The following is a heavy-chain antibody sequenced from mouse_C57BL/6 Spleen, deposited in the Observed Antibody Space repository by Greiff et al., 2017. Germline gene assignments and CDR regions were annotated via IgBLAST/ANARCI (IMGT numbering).Heavy chain of an antibody. J-gene: IGHJ3*01. D-gene: IGHD2-1*01. V-gene: IGHV1-55*01. CDR2: IYPGRGST. CDR1: GYTFTSYW. CDR3: ARNGNGNPAWFAY. Sequence: QVQLQQPGAELVKPGASVKMSCKASGYTFTSYWITWVKQRPGQGLEWIGAIYPGRGSTNYNEKFKSKATLTVDTSSSTAYMQLSSLTSEDSAVYYCARNGNGNPAWFAYWGQGTLVTVSA.